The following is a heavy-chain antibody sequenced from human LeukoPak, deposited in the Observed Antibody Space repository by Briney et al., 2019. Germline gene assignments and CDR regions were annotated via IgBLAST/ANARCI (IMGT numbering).Heavy chain of an antibody. CDR3: ARAIQGYFDWYDY. D-gene: IGHD3-9*01. CDR1: GGTFSSYA. Sequence: ASVKVSCKASGGTFSSYAISWVRQAPGQGLEWMGGIIPIFGTANYAQKFQGRVTITRNTSISTAYMELSSLRSEDTAVYYCARAIQGYFDWYDYWGQGTLVTVSS. CDR2: IIPIFGTA. J-gene: IGHJ4*02. V-gene: IGHV1-69*05.